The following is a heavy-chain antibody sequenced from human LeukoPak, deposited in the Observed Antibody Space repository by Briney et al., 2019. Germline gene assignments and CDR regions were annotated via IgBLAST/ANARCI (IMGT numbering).Heavy chain of an antibody. CDR3: ARESNVLRFLEWLLPDAFDI. J-gene: IGHJ3*02. D-gene: IGHD3-3*01. Sequence: GSLRLSCAASGFTFSSYSMNWVRQAPGKGLEWVSSISSSSSYIYYADSVKSRFTISRDNAKNSLYLQMNSLRAEDTAVYYCARESNVLRFLEWLLPDAFDIWGQGTMVTVSS. V-gene: IGHV3-21*01. CDR1: GFTFSSYS. CDR2: ISSSSSYI.